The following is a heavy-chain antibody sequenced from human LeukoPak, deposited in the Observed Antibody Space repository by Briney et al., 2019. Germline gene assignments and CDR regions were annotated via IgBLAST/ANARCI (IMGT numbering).Heavy chain of an antibody. D-gene: IGHD2-15*01. CDR3: ARQGGLVVVAAPYDAFDI. J-gene: IGHJ3*02. CDR2: IYYSGST. CDR1: GGSISSSSYY. Sequence: PSETLSLTCTVSGGSISSSSYYWGWIRQPPGKGLEWIGSIYYSGSTYYNPSLKSRVTISVDTSKNQLSLKLSSVTAADTAVYYCARQGGLVVVAAPYDAFDIWGQGTMVTVSS. V-gene: IGHV4-39*01.